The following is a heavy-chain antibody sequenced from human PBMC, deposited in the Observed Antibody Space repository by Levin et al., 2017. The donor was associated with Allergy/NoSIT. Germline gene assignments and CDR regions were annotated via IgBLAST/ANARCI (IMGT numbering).Heavy chain of an antibody. CDR2: ISAYNGNT. V-gene: IGHV1-18*01. CDR3: AVYGGNSGYYDY. CDR1: GYTFTSYG. Sequence: KTGESLKISCKASGYTFTSYGISWVRQAPGQGLEWMGWISAYNGNTNYAQKLQGRVTMTTDTSTSTAYMELRSLRSDDTAVYYCAVYGGNSGYYDYWGQGTLVTVSS. D-gene: IGHD4-23*01. J-gene: IGHJ4*02.